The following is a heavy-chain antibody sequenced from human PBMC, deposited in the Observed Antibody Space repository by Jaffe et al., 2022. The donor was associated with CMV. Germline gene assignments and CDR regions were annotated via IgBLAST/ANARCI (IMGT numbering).Heavy chain of an antibody. CDR3: ARDPPASSPSADYGMDV. D-gene: IGHD6-6*01. CDR2: IYSGGST. J-gene: IGHJ6*02. V-gene: IGHV3-53*01. Sequence: EVQLVESGGGLIQPGGSLRLSCAASGFTVSSNYMSWVRQAPGKGLEWVSVIYSGGSTYYADSVKGRFTISRDNSKNTLYLQMNSLRAEDTAVYYCARDPPASSPSADYGMDVWGQGTTVTVSS. CDR1: GFTVSSNY.